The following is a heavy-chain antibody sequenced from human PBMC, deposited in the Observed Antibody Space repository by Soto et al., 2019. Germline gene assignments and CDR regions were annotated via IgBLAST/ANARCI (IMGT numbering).Heavy chain of an antibody. CDR1: GFTFSDHF. CDR3: ARASSITLIRGAFYNHYMDV. CDR2: IRIKVYSYNA. Sequence: GGSLRLSCAASGFTFSDHFMDWARQAPGKGLEWVGRIRIKVYSYNAEYAASVKGRFTISRDDSKNSVYLQMNSLTTEDTAVYYCARASSITLIRGAFYNHYMDVWGKGTTVTVSS. D-gene: IGHD3-10*01. V-gene: IGHV3-72*01. J-gene: IGHJ6*04.